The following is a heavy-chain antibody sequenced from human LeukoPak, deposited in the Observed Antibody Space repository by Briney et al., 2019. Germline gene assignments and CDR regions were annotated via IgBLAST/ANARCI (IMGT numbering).Heavy chain of an antibody. CDR3: ATTYYYHSSGYFGY. V-gene: IGHV3-66*01. J-gene: IGHJ4*02. Sequence: SGGSLRLSCAASGFTFSNYAMSWLRQAPGKGLEWVSVIYGGGATYYADSVRGRFTISRDNSRNTLYLQMNSLRAEDTAVYYCATTYYYHSSGYFGYWGQGTLVTVSS. CDR1: GFTFSNYA. D-gene: IGHD3-22*01. CDR2: IYGGGAT.